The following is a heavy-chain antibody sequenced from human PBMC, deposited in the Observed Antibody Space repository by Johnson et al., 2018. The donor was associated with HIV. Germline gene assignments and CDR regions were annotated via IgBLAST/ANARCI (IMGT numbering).Heavy chain of an antibody. J-gene: IGHJ3*02. V-gene: IGHV3-20*04. CDR2: IDWNGAT. CDR1: GFTFHNYG. CDR3: ARDLPYFDSSCYEAFDI. D-gene: IGHD3-22*01. Sequence: EVQLVESGGGVVRPGGSLRLSCAASGFTFHNYGMSWVRQAPGKGLEWVSGIDWNGATGYADSVKGRFTISRDNAKNSLYVQMNSLRAEDTALYYCARDLPYFDSSCYEAFDIWGQGTMVTVAS.